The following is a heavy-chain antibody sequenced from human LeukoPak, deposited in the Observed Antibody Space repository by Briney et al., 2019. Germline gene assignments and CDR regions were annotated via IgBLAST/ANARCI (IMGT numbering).Heavy chain of an antibody. Sequence: GGSLRLSCAASGFTFSSYWMSWVRQAPGKGLEWVANIKQDGSEKYYVDSVKGRFTISRDNAKNSLYLQMNSLRAEDTAVYYCARAPTGGSSSSHYYMDVGGKGTTVTVSS. CDR2: IKQDGSEK. J-gene: IGHJ6*03. CDR1: GFTFSSYW. CDR3: ARAPTGGSSSSHYYMDV. D-gene: IGHD6-6*01. V-gene: IGHV3-7*01.